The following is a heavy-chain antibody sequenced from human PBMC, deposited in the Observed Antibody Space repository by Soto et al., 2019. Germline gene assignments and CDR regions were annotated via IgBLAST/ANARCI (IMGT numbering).Heavy chain of an antibody. CDR3: ARAPGYCSSTSCYNEDAFDI. J-gene: IGHJ3*02. Sequence: LRLSCAASGFTFSSYSMNWVRQAPGKGLEWVSSISSSSSYIYYADSVKGRFTISRDNAKNSLYLQMNSLRAEDTAVYYCARAPGYCSSTSCYNEDAFDIWGQGTMVTVSS. V-gene: IGHV3-21*01. CDR1: GFTFSSYS. D-gene: IGHD2-2*02. CDR2: ISSSSSYI.